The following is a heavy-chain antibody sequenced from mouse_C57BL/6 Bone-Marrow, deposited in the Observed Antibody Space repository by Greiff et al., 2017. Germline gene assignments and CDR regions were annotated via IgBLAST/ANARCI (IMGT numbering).Heavy chain of an antibody. V-gene: IGHV5-9*01. CDR1: GFTFSSYT. CDR2: ISGGGGNT. Sequence: EVMLVESGGGLVKPGGSLKLSCAASGFTFSSYTMSWVRQTPEKRLQWVAAISGGGGNTYYPDSVTGRFTISRDNDKNILYLQMSSLRSEDTALYYFSRQVTTVLATKYFDVWGTGATVTVSS. J-gene: IGHJ1*03. CDR3: SRQVTTVLATKYFDV. D-gene: IGHD1-1*01.